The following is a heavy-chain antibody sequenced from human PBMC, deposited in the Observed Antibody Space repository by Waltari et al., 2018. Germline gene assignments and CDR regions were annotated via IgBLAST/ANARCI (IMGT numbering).Heavy chain of an antibody. Sequence: EVRLLESGGGLVPPGGSLRLSCAASGCTFSSCAVSWVRQAPGKGLEWVSAINNNGAITYYADSVKGRFTISRDNSKNTLYLQMNSLRAEDTAVYYCAKRVTDGFYPFDYWGQGTLVTVSS. V-gene: IGHV3-23*01. D-gene: IGHD3-10*01. CDR2: INNNGAIT. CDR1: GCTFSSCA. CDR3: AKRVTDGFYPFDY. J-gene: IGHJ4*02.